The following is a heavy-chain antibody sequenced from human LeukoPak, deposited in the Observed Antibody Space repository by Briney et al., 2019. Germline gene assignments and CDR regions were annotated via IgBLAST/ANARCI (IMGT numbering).Heavy chain of an antibody. Sequence: SETLSLTCAVYGGSFSGYYWSWIRQPPGKGLEWIGEINHSGSTNYNPSLKSRVTISVDTSRNQFSLKLSSVTAADTAVYYCARGGTLVYCSGGSCYSLDYWGQGTLVTVSS. CDR1: GGSFSGYY. CDR3: ARGGTLVYCSGGSCYSLDY. V-gene: IGHV4-34*01. CDR2: INHSGST. D-gene: IGHD2-15*01. J-gene: IGHJ4*02.